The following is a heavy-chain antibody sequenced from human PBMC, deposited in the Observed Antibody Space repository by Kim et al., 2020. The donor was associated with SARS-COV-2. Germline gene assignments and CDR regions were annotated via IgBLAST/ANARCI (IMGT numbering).Heavy chain of an antibody. J-gene: IGHJ5*02. D-gene: IGHD2-15*01. CDR3: ARDTCSGGSCSRQDHRFDH. V-gene: IGHV4-31*02. Sequence: SRVTISVDTSKNQFSLELSSVTAADTAVYYCARDTCSGGSCSRQDHRFDHWGQGTLVTVSS.